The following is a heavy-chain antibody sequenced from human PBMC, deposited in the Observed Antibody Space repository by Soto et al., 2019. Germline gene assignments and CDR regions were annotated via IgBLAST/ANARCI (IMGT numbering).Heavy chain of an antibody. V-gene: IGHV1-8*01. CDR2: MNPGSGNT. CDR3: ARMVASGSLNWFDP. Sequence: QVQLVQSGAEVKKPGASVKVSCKASGYTFTNYELNWVRQATGRGLEWMGWMNPGSGNTGYAHKFQGRVTMTRNISISTAYMELSRLGSPDTAIYYCARMVASGSLNWFDPWGQGTLVTVSS. CDR1: GYTFTNYE. D-gene: IGHD2-15*01. J-gene: IGHJ5*02.